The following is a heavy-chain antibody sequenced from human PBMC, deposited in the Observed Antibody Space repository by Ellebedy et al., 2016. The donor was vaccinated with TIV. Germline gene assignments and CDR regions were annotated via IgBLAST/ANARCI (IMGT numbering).Heavy chain of an antibody. CDR3: ARMRDKIENYGSFDI. CDR2: IFSNDQK. V-gene: IGHV2-26*01. Sequence: SGPTLVQPPATLTLTCTVSGFPLSHAYMGVSWIRQPPGKALEWLAHIFSNDQKSYSPSLNHRLTLSKDTSRSQVVLMMTNMDPVDTATYYCARMRDKIENYGSFDIWGQGTMVTVSS. D-gene: IGHD4-17*01. J-gene: IGHJ3*02. CDR1: GFPLSHAYMG.